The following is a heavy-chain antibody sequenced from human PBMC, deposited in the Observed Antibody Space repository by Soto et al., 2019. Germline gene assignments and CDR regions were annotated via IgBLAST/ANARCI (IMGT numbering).Heavy chain of an antibody. Sequence: QVQLVESGGGVVQPGRSLRLSCAASGFTFSSYAMHWVRQAPGKGLEWVAVISYDGSNKYYTDSVKGRFTISRDNSKNTLYLQMNSLRVEDTAVYFCARDGIDVWGQGTTVTVSS. J-gene: IGHJ6*02. CDR3: ARDGIDV. CDR1: GFTFSSYA. V-gene: IGHV3-30-3*01. CDR2: ISYDGSNK.